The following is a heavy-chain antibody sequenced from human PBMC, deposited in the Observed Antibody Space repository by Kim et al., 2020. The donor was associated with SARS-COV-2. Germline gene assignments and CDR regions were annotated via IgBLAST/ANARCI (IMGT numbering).Heavy chain of an antibody. D-gene: IGHD3-10*01. CDR3: AKDDNHREYYYGSGSYYGMDV. J-gene: IGHJ6*02. Sequence: GGSLRLSCAASGFTFSSYAMSWVRQAPGKGLEWVSAISGSGGSTYYADSVKGRFTISRDNSKNTLYLQMNSLRAEDTAVYYCAKDDNHREYYYGSGSYYGMDVWGQGTTVTVSS. V-gene: IGHV3-23*01. CDR2: ISGSGGST. CDR1: GFTFSSYA.